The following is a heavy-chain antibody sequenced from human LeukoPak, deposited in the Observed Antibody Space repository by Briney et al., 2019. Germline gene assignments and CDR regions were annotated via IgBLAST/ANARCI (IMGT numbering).Heavy chain of an antibody. J-gene: IGHJ4*02. D-gene: IGHD6-19*01. Sequence: SETLSLTCAVSGGSISSSNWWSWVRQPPGKGLEWIGEIYHSGSTNYNPSLKSRVTISVDKSKNQFSLKLSSVTAADTAVYYCAQRRYSSGWYVDYWGQGTLVTVSS. CDR3: AQRRYSSGWYVDY. CDR1: GGSISSSNW. V-gene: IGHV4-4*02. CDR2: IYHSGST.